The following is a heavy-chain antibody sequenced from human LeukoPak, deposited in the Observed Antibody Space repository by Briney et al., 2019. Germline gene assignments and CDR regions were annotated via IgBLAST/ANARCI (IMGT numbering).Heavy chain of an antibody. Sequence: ASVKVSCKASGYTFTGYYMHWVRQAPGQGLEWMGWINPNSGGTNYAQKFQGRVTMTRDTSISTAYMELSRLRSDDTAVYYCARGRWFGELSSYYYYMDVWGKGTTVTTSS. CDR3: ARGRWFGELSSYYYYMDV. CDR1: GYTFTGYY. J-gene: IGHJ6*03. CDR2: INPNSGGT. D-gene: IGHD3-10*01. V-gene: IGHV1-2*02.